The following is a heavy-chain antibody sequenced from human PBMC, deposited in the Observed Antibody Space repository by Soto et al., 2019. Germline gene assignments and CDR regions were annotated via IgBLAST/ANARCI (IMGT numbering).Heavy chain of an antibody. V-gene: IGHV3-21*02. CDR1: GFTFSSYN. Sequence: EVQLVESGGGLVKPGGSLRLSCTASGFTFSSYNMNWVRQAPGKGLEWVSSISSSSNYIYYADSMKGRFTLLRDNAKNSLYLQMNSLRAEDTAVYYCARENAYGDPNSFDYWGQGTLVTVSS. CDR2: ISSSSNYI. J-gene: IGHJ4*02. CDR3: ARENAYGDPNSFDY. D-gene: IGHD4-17*01.